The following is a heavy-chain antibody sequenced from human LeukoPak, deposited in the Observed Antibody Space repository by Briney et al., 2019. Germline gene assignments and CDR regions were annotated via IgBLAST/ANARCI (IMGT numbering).Heavy chain of an antibody. D-gene: IGHD5-24*01. CDR3: ARGGRDGYTLYPFDY. CDR2: IYYSGRT. Sequence: KPSETLSLTCTVSGGSISSYYWSWIGQPPGKGLEWIGYIYYSGRTNYNPSLKSRVTISVDTSKNQLSLKLSSVTAADTAVYYCARGGRDGYTLYPFDYWGQGTLVTVSS. J-gene: IGHJ4*02. V-gene: IGHV4-59*08. CDR1: GGSISSYY.